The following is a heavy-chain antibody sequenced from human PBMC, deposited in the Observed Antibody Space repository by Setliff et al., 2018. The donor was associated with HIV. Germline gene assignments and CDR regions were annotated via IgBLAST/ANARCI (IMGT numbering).Heavy chain of an antibody. V-gene: IGHV4-61*09. CDR2: IYTSGRT. D-gene: IGHD3-22*01. CDR3: ARDGFYYDTSGYPGTRWFDP. CDR1: GGSISSGGYF. Sequence: PSETLSLTCTVSGGSISSGGYFWSWIRQPAGKGLEWIGHIYTSGRTNYNPSLKSRVTISVDTSKNQSSLKLTSVTAADTAVYYCARDGFYYDTSGYPGTRWFDPWGQGTLVTVSS. J-gene: IGHJ5*02.